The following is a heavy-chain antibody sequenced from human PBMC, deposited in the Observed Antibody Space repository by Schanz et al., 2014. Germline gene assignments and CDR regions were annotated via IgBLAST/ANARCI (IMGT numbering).Heavy chain of an antibody. J-gene: IGHJ3*02. CDR2: IIPILGIT. D-gene: IGHD6-19*01. Sequence: QVQLVQSGAEVMKPGSSVKVSCKASGGTFSSYTINWVRQAPGQGLEWMGRIIPILGITNVAQTFQDRVTITADKSTSAAYVELSSLRSEDTAVYYCARGLGDERWLDLNEAFDIWGQGTIDTVSS. CDR3: ARGLGDERWLDLNEAFDI. V-gene: IGHV1-69*02. CDR1: GGTFSSYT.